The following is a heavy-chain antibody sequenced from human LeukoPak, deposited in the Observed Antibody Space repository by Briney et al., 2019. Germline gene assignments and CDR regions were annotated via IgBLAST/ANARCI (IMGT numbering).Heavy chain of an antibody. V-gene: IGHV3-23*01. J-gene: IGHJ2*01. CDR3: AREVNGCSVADL. CDR1: EFTFGKYA. CDR2: IDGRRT. Sequence: GGSLRLSCAASEFTFGKYAMSWVRQAPGKGLEWVSAIDGRRTYYEDSVKGRFTISRDNSKNTLFLQMNSLRAEDTAVYYCAREVNGCSVADLWGRGTLVTVSS. D-gene: IGHD5-24*01.